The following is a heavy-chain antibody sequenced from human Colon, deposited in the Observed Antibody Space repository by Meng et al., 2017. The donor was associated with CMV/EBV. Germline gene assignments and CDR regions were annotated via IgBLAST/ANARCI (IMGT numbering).Heavy chain of an antibody. J-gene: IGHJ5*02. Sequence: QVQMVQSGAEVKKPGASVKVSCKTSGYTFTDYYIQWVRQAPGQGLEWMGWINSISGDTNYAQKFQGRVTMTRDTSITTAYMELNSLKSDDTAVYYCGRDRHLDPWGQGTLVTVSS. CDR1: GYTFTDYY. CDR3: GRDRHLDP. CDR2: INSISGDT. V-gene: IGHV1-2*02. D-gene: IGHD3-3*02.